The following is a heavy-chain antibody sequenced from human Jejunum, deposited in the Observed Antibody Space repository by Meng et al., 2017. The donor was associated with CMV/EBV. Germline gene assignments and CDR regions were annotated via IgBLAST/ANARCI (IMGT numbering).Heavy chain of an antibody. CDR2: IKEDGSER. CDR1: TLSSRC. CDR3: AKSGRADSSNYYYFDN. Sequence: TLSSRCMSWVRPAPGKGLEWVANIKEDGSERYYVDSVKGRFTISRDNARNSLYLQMSSLRAEDTAVYYCAKSGRADSSNYYYFDNWGQGTRVTVSS. J-gene: IGHJ4*02. D-gene: IGHD3-22*01. V-gene: IGHV3-7*01.